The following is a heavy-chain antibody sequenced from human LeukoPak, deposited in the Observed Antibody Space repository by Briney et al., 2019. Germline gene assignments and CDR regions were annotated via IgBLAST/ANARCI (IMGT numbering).Heavy chain of an antibody. CDR2: INTNGGTV. D-gene: IGHD4-17*01. CDR3: ARDAPPGAVTFKRDFFHYYHMDV. V-gene: IGHV1-46*01. CDR1: GYTFSTYF. J-gene: IGHJ6*03. Sequence: ASVKVSCKASGYTFSTYFMHWVRQAPGQGLEWMGIINTNGGTVAYAQKFRGRIIMTRDTSTSTVFMELRSLRSDDTAVYYCARDAPPGAVTFKRDFFHYYHMDVLGKGTTVTVSS.